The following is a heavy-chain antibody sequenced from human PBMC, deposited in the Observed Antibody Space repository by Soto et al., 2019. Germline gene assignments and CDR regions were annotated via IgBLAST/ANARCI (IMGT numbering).Heavy chain of an antibody. V-gene: IGHV4-4*07. D-gene: IGHD3-16*02. Sequence: PSETLSLTCNVSGASIRSYSWTWIRQPAGKGLEWIGQIYASGTTKYNPSLTSRVTMSLDTSKNQFSLILTSVTAADTAVYYCARSFYLDAFDIWGQGTTVTVSS. CDR2: IYASGTT. J-gene: IGHJ3*02. CDR3: ARSFYLDAFDI. CDR1: GASIRSYS.